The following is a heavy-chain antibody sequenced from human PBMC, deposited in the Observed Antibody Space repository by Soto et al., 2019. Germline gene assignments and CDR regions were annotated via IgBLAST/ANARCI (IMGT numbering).Heavy chain of an antibody. D-gene: IGHD1-26*01. J-gene: IGHJ3*02. Sequence: SVKVSCKASGCTFSSYAISWVRQAAGQGREWMGGIIPIFGTANYAQKFQGRVTITADEYTSTAYMELSSLRSEDTAVYYCARDQEYSGSSLDAFDMLGEGTMVIV. V-gene: IGHV1-69*13. CDR1: GCTFSSYA. CDR2: IIPIFGTA. CDR3: ARDQEYSGSSLDAFDM.